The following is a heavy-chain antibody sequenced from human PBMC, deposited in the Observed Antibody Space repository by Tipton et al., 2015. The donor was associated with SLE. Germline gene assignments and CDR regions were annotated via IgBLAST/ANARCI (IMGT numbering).Heavy chain of an antibody. CDR2: IYYSGST. CDR1: GGSISSYY. V-gene: IGHV4-59*01. Sequence: LRLSCTVSGGSISSYYWSWIRQPPGKGLEWIGYIYYSGSTNYNPSLNSRVTISVDTSKNQFSLKLSSVPAADTAVYYCARWAGPTVNFDYWGQGTLVTVSS. CDR3: ARWAGPTVNFDY. J-gene: IGHJ4*02. D-gene: IGHD4-11*01.